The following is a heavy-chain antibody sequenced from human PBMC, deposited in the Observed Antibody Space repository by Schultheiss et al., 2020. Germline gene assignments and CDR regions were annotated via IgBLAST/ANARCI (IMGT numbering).Heavy chain of an antibody. CDR2: INHSGST. J-gene: IGHJ4*02. V-gene: IGHV4-4*02. CDR1: GGSISGSNW. D-gene: IGHD6-6*01. Sequence: SETLSLTCAVSGGSISGSNWWSWVRQPPGKGLVWIGRINHSGSTNYNPSLKSRVTMSVDTSTSQFSLKLRSVTAADTAVSYCARGGRYSSSSAQDYWGQGTLVTVSS. CDR3: ARGGRYSSSSAQDY.